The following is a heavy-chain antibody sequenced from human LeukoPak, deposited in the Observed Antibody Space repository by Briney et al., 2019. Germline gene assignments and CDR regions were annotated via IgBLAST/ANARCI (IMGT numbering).Heavy chain of an antibody. CDR1: GFTVSSNY. CDR2: VYSGGNT. CDR3: ARGGSSYNDDSSGYYFDY. Sequence: PGGSLRLSCAASGFTVSSNYMSWVRQAPGKGLEWVSVVYSGGNTYYGDSVKGRFTISRDNSKNTLYLQMNSLSAEDTAVYYCARGGSSYNDDSSGYYFDYWGQGTLVTVSS. J-gene: IGHJ4*02. V-gene: IGHV3-66*01. D-gene: IGHD3-22*01.